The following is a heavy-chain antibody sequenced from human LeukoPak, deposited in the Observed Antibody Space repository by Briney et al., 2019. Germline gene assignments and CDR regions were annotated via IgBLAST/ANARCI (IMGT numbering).Heavy chain of an antibody. CDR2: IIPIFGTE. Sequence: SVKLSCTASGGTFSSYAMSWVRQAPGQGLEWMGGIIPIFGTENYAQKFQGRVTITADESTSTAYMELSSLRSEDTAVYYCARGVDDYVWGSYRAPHFDYWGQGTLVTVSS. V-gene: IGHV1-69*13. J-gene: IGHJ4*02. D-gene: IGHD3-16*02. CDR1: GGTFSSYA. CDR3: ARGVDDYVWGSYRAPHFDY.